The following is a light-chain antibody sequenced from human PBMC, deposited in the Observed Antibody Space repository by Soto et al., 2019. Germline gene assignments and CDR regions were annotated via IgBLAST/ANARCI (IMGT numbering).Light chain of an antibody. J-gene: IGKJ5*01. Sequence: EVILTQSPATLSLSPGERATLSCRASQSVFNYLAWYQQKPGQAPRLLIDDASNRATGIPARFSGRGSGTDFTLTISRLEPEDFAVYYCQQYGSSPPSSTFGQGTRLEIK. CDR2: DAS. V-gene: IGKV3-20*01. CDR1: QSVFNY. CDR3: QQYGSSPPSST.